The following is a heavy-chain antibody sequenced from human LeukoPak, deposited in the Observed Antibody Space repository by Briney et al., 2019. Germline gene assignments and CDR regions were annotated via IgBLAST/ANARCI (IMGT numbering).Heavy chain of an antibody. CDR3: ARVKGYYGSRSGMDV. CDR2: ISNSGSTI. Sequence: GGPLRLSCAASGFTFSSYEMNWVRQAPGKGLEWVSYISNSGSTIYYADSVKGRFAISRDNAKNSLYLQMNSLRAEDTAVYYCARVKGYYGSRSGMDVWGQGTTVTVSS. V-gene: IGHV3-48*03. CDR1: GFTFSSYE. J-gene: IGHJ6*02. D-gene: IGHD3-10*01.